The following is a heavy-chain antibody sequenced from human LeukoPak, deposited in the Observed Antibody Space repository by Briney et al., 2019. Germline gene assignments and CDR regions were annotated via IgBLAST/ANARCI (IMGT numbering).Heavy chain of an antibody. CDR1: GGSISSYY. CDR2: IYYSGST. D-gene: IGHD1-1*01. CDR3: ARADCARTTRGFDY. V-gene: IGHV4-59*01. Sequence: SETLSLTCTVSGGSISSYYWSWIRQPPGKGLEWIGYIYYSGSTNYNPSLKSRVTISVDTSKNQFSLKLSSVTAADTAVYYCARADCARTTRGFDYWGQGTLVTVSS. J-gene: IGHJ4*02.